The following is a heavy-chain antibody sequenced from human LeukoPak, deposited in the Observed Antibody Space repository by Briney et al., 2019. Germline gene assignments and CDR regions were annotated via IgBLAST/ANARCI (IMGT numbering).Heavy chain of an antibody. CDR1: GFTFSSYE. CDR3: ARTGYDFWSGPPDY. J-gene: IGHJ4*02. Sequence: PGGSLRLSCAASGFTFSSYEMNWVRQAPGKGLEWVSYISSSGSTIYYADSVKGRFTISRDNAKNSLYLQMNSLRAEDTAVYYCARTGYDFWSGPPDYWGQGTQVTVSS. V-gene: IGHV3-48*03. D-gene: IGHD3-3*01. CDR2: ISSSGSTI.